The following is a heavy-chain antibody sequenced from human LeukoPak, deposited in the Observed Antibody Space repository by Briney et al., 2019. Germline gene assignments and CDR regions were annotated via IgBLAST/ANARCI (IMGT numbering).Heavy chain of an antibody. CDR1: GGSFSGYY. D-gene: IGHD5-24*01. CDR2: INHSGST. J-gene: IGHJ4*02. V-gene: IGHV4-34*01. CDR3: ARDLGRDGYKYYSDY. Sequence: PSETLSLTCAVYGGSFSGYYWSWIRQPPGKGPEWIGEINHSGSTNYNPSLKGRVTISVDTSKNQFSLKLSSVTAADTAVYYCARDLGRDGYKYYSDYWGQGTLVTVSS.